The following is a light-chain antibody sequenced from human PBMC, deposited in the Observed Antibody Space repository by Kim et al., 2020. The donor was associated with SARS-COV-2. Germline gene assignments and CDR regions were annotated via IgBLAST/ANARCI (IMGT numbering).Light chain of an antibody. Sequence: PASISCRSSQSLLHSNGYNYLDWYLQKPGQSPQLLIYLGSNRASGVPDRFSGSGSGTDFTLKISRVEAEDVGVYYCMQALQTSPTFGQGTRLEIK. CDR1: QSLLHSNGYNY. J-gene: IGKJ5*01. CDR3: MQALQTSPT. CDR2: LGS. V-gene: IGKV2-28*01.